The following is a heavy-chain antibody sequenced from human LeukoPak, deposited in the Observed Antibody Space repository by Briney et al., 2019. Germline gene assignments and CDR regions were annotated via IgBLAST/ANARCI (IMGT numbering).Heavy chain of an antibody. V-gene: IGHV4-59*12. CDR2: IYYSGRT. D-gene: IGHD3-22*01. Sequence: SETLSLTCNVSGGSINSYYWGCFRQHPGKRLESIGYIYYSGRTTYNPSLKSRVTISVDTSTNQISLQLTSVTAADTAVYFCARGTTKGYYYDSSGYYTKWGQGTLVTVSS. CDR3: ARGTTKGYYYDSSGYYTK. J-gene: IGHJ4*02. CDR1: GGSINSYY.